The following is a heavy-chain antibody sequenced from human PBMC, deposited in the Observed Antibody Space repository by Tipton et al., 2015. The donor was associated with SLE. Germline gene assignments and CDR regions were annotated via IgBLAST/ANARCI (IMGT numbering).Heavy chain of an antibody. CDR3: ARDKPGSRSWPSHYSYYMDV. J-gene: IGHJ6*03. CDR2: VYASGST. CDR1: GDSITSGPYY. Sequence: TLSLTCTVSGDSITSGPYYWSWIRQPAGKGLEWIGHVYASGSTDYNPSLKTRLSISIDTSRNQFSLNLSSVTADDTAVYYCARDKPGSRSWPSHYSYYMDVWGKGTTVTVSS. V-gene: IGHV4-61*09. D-gene: IGHD6-19*01.